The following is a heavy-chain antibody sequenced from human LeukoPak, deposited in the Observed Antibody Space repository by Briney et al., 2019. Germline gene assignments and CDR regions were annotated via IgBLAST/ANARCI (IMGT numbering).Heavy chain of an antibody. CDR3: ARAPYSSYGDY. CDR1: GGSISSYY. CDR2: IYHSGST. D-gene: IGHD3-22*01. V-gene: IGHV4-59*12. Sequence: PSETLSLTCTVSGGSISSYYWSWIRQPPGKGLEWIGNIYHSGSTYYNPSLKSRVTISVDRSKNQFSLKLSSVTAADTAVYYCARAPYSSYGDYWGQGTLVTVAS. J-gene: IGHJ4*02.